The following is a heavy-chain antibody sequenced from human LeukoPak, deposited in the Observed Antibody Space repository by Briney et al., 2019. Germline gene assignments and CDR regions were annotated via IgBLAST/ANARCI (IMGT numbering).Heavy chain of an antibody. CDR3: ARDGSYSGSYYYYYYMDV. V-gene: IGHV3-64*01. CDR2: ISSNGGST. CDR1: GFTFSSYA. Sequence: GGSLRLSCAASGFTFSSYAMHWVRQAPGKGLEYVSAISSNGGSTYYANSVKGRFTISRDNSKNTLYLQKGSLRAEDMAVYYCARDGSYSGSYYYYYYMDVWGKGTTVTVSS. D-gene: IGHD1-26*01. J-gene: IGHJ6*03.